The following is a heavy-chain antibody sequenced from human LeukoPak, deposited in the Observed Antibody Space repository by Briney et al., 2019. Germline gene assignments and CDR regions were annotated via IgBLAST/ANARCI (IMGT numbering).Heavy chain of an antibody. D-gene: IGHD6-13*01. V-gene: IGHV1-2*02. CDR1: GYSFTSHY. Sequence: ASVKVSCKASGYSFTSHYMHWVRQAPGQGLEWMGWINPNTGGTNYAQKFQGRVTMTRDTSISTAYMELSRLRSDDTAVYYCARDLHSSSWYGYCFDYWGQGTLVTVSS. CDR2: INPNTGGT. CDR3: ARDLHSSSWYGYCFDY. J-gene: IGHJ4*02.